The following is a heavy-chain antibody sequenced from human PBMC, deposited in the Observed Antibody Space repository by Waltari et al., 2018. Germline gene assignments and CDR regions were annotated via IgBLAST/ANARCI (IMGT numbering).Heavy chain of an antibody. CDR3: VRRFWDGRYYRDA. D-gene: IGHD3-22*01. CDR2: LYHSGDI. V-gene: IGHV4-38-2*02. J-gene: IGHJ5*02. Sequence: QVQLQESGPGLGKPSETLSLTCTVSGLSISRDLYWGWIRQSPGRGLELIGSLYHSGDIYYNPSLQSGIILSRDTSKNQFSLKLSSVTAADTAVYYCVRRFWDGRYYRDAWGQGILVTVSS. CDR1: GLSISRDLY.